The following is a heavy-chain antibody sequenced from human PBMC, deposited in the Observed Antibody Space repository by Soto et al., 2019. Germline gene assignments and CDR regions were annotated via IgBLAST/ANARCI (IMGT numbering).Heavy chain of an antibody. CDR1: GFTVSSNY. Sequence: GGSLRLSCAASGFTVSSNYMSWVRQAPEKGLEWVSVIYSGGSTYYADSVKGRFTISRHNPKNTLYLQMNSLRAEDTAVYYCASETTVRNYYYYMDVWGKGTTVTVSS. CDR3: ASETTVRNYYYYMDV. D-gene: IGHD4-17*01. V-gene: IGHV3-53*04. J-gene: IGHJ6*03. CDR2: IYSGGST.